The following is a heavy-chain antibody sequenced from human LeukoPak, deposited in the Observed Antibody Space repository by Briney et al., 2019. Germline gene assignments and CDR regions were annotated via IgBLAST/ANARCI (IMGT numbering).Heavy chain of an antibody. V-gene: IGHV3-48*03. CDR1: GFTFSSYE. D-gene: IGHD1-20*01. Sequence: AGGSLRLSCAASGFTFSSYEMNWVRQAPGKGLEWVSYISSSGSTIYYADSVKGRFTISRDNAKNSLYLQMNSLRAEDTAVYYCARSGAYNWNDPDFDYWGQGTLVTVSS. CDR3: ARSGAYNWNDPDFDY. J-gene: IGHJ4*02. CDR2: ISSSGSTI.